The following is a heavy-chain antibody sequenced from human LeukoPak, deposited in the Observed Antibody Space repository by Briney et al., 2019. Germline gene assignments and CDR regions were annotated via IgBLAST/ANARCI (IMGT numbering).Heavy chain of an antibody. CDR3: ARGAAGYSHG. J-gene: IGHJ4*02. Sequence: SETLSLTCTVSGGSIGSYYWSWIRQPPGKGLEWIGHIYYSGSTNYNPSLKSRVTISIDTSKNQFSLRLSSVTAADTAVYYCARGAAGYSHGWGQGTLVTVSS. CDR2: IYYSGST. V-gene: IGHV4-59*01. D-gene: IGHD5-18*01. CDR1: GGSIGSYY.